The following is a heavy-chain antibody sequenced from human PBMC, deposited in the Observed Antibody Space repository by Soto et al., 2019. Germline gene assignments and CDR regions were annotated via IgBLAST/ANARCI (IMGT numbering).Heavy chain of an antibody. CDR3: ARADSGYAHGYYYYGMDV. Sequence: EVQLVESGGGLVQPGWSLRLSCAASGFTCSSYSMNWVRQAPGKGLEWVSYISSSSSTIYYADSVKGRFTISRDNAKNSLYLQMNSLRAEDTAVYYCARADSGYAHGYYYYGMDVWGQGTTVTVSS. V-gene: IGHV3-48*01. CDR2: ISSSSSTI. J-gene: IGHJ6*02. D-gene: IGHD5-12*01. CDR1: GFTCSSYS.